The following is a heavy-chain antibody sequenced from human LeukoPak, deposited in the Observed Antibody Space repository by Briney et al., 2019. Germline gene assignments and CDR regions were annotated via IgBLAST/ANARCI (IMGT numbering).Heavy chain of an antibody. CDR2: ISSSGSTI. D-gene: IGHD6-13*01. CDR3: AREPVAAAGNGGFDY. J-gene: IGHJ4*02. CDR1: GFTFSSYE. Sequence: GGSLRLSCAASGFTFSSYEMNWVRQAPGKGLEWVSYISSSGSTIYYADSVKGRSTISRDNAKNSLYLQMNSLRAEDTAVYYCAREPVAAAGNGGFDYWGQGTLVTVSS. V-gene: IGHV3-48*03.